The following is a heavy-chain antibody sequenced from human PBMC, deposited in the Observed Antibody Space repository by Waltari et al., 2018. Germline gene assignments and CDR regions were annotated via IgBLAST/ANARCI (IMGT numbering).Heavy chain of an antibody. J-gene: IGHJ6*02. V-gene: IGHV1-2*04. Sequence: QVQLLQSGAEVKTLGASVRVSCQASGYSFRYPHMHWVRQAPGQGLEWVGWISPNNGDTNYAQRFQGWVTMTSDSSISTAYMELNRLRSDDTAVYYCARGGYSYGYGMDVWGQGTTVIVSS. CDR1: GYSFRYPH. CDR2: ISPNNGDT. D-gene: IGHD5-12*01. CDR3: ARGGYSYGYGMDV.